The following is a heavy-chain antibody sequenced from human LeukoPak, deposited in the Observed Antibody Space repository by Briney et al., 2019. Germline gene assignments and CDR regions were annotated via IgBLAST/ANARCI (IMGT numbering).Heavy chain of an antibody. CDR3: ARGIGLRYFDWTFDY. CDR1: GDSISSYY. Sequence: SETLSLTCTVSGDSISSYYWSWIRQPPGRGLEGIGYIFYSGSTNYNPSLKSRVTISVDTSKSQFSLKLSSVTAADTAVYYCARGIGLRYFDWTFDYWGQGTLVTVSS. D-gene: IGHD3-9*01. J-gene: IGHJ4*02. CDR2: IFYSGST. V-gene: IGHV4-59*01.